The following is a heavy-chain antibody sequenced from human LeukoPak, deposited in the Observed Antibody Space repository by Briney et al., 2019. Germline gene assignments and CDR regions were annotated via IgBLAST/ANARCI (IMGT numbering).Heavy chain of an antibody. D-gene: IGHD3-3*01. CDR2: ISAYNGNT. V-gene: IGHV1-18*01. CDR3: ARASITIFGVVKLYYYGMDV. Sequence: ASVNVSCKPSGYTFTSYGISWVRQAPGQGLEWLGWISAYNGNTNYAQKLQGRVTMTTDTSTSTAYMELRSLRSDDTAVYYCARASITIFGVVKLYYYGMDVWGQGTTVTVSS. J-gene: IGHJ6*02. CDR1: GYTFTSYG.